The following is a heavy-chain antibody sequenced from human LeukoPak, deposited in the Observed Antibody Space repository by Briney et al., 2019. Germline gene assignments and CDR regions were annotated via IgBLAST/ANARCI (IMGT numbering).Heavy chain of an antibody. V-gene: IGHV4-39*01. CDR3: ARHGPPGIVPAAIRI. CDR2: IYYSGTT. Sequence: SETLSLTCTVSGGSISSSSYYWGWIRQPPGKGLEWIGGIYYSGTTYYNPSPKSRVTISVDTSRNQFSLKLSSVTAADTAVYYCARHGPPGIVPAAIRIWGQGTMVTVSS. J-gene: IGHJ3*02. D-gene: IGHD2-2*01. CDR1: GGSISSSSYY.